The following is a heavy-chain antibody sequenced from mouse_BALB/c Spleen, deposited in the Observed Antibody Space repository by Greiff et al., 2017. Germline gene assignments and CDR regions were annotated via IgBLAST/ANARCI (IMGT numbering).Heavy chain of an antibody. D-gene: IGHD1-1*01. J-gene: IGHJ4*01. Sequence: EVKVVESGGGLVKPGGSLKLSCAASGFAFSSYDMSWVRQTPEKRLEWVAYISSGGGSTYYPDTVKGRFTISRDNAKNTLYLQMSSLKSEDTAMYYCARHIYGSSYYAMDYWGQGTSVTVSS. CDR2: ISSGGGST. CDR1: GFAFSSYD. CDR3: ARHIYGSSYYAMDY. V-gene: IGHV5-12-1*01.